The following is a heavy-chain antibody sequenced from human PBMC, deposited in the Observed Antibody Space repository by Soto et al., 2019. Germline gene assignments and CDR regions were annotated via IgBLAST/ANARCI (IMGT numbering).Heavy chain of an antibody. CDR2: VGSTGAVT. V-gene: IGHV3-23*01. CDR1: GFTFSSHG. J-gene: IGHJ6*03. CDR3: AQPFGTMWYYYYYMDV. D-gene: IGHD1-1*01. Sequence: EVQLLESGGGLVQPGGSLRLSCAASGFTFSSHGMNWVRQAPGKALERVSTVGSTGAVTSYADSVKGRFTISRDNTKNTVYLQMNGLRAEDTAIYYCAQPFGTMWYYYYYMDVWGEGTTVTVSS.